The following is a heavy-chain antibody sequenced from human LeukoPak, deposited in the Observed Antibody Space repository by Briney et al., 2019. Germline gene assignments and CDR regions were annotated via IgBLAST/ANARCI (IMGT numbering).Heavy chain of an antibody. CDR3: ARDRPRYCSGGSCYSIDY. CDR1: GYTFTGYY. V-gene: IGHV1-2*02. CDR2: INPNSGGT. Sequence: GASVKVSCKASGYTFTGYYMHWVRQAPGQGLEWMGWINPNSGGTNYAQKFQGRVTMTRDTSISTAYMELSRLRSDDTAVYYCARDRPRYCSGGSCYSIDYWGQGTLVTVSS. D-gene: IGHD2-15*01. J-gene: IGHJ4*02.